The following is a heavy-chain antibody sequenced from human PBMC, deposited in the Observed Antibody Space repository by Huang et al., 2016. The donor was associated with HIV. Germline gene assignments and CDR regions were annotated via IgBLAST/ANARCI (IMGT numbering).Heavy chain of an antibody. J-gene: IGHJ3*02. CDR3: ARERMMSWLDDHDAFDI. Sequence: QVQLQQWGAGLLKPSETLSLTCAVFGGSFSGYYWSWIRQSPGKGLEWIGESTPSGSTNYNPSVKSRLTRAVDTSKNQFSLKLSSVTAADTAVYYCARERMMSWLDDHDAFDIWGQGTMVTVSS. CDR1: GGSFSGYY. D-gene: IGHD1-1*01. V-gene: IGHV4-34*01. CDR2: STPSGST.